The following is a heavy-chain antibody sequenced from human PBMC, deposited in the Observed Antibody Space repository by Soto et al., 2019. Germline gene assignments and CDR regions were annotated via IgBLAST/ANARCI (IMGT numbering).Heavy chain of an antibody. CDR2: INPSGGST. Sequence: ASVKVSCKASGYTFTSYYMHWVRQAPGQGLEWMGIINPSGGSTSYAPRFQGRVTMTRDPSTSTVYMELSSLTSEDTAVYYCARDHLDRYYYDSSGYYPPDYWGQGTLVTVSS. J-gene: IGHJ4*02. D-gene: IGHD3-22*01. CDR1: GYTFTSYY. V-gene: IGHV1-46*01. CDR3: ARDHLDRYYYDSSGYYPPDY.